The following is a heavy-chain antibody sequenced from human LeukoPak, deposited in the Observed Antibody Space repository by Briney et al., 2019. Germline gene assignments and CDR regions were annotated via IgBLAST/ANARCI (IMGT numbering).Heavy chain of an antibody. CDR1: GGSFSGYY. Sequence: SETLSLTCAVYGGSFSGYYWSWIRQPPGKGLEWIGEINHSGSTNYNPSLKSRVTISVDTFKNQFSLKLSSVTAADTAVYYCARGRDGYNSNWFDPWGQGALVTVSS. D-gene: IGHD5-24*01. CDR2: INHSGST. V-gene: IGHV4-34*01. J-gene: IGHJ5*02. CDR3: ARGRDGYNSNWFDP.